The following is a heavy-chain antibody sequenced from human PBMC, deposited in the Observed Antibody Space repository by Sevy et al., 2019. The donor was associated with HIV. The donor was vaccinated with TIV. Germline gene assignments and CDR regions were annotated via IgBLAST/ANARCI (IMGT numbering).Heavy chain of an antibody. J-gene: IGHJ3*02. D-gene: IGHD3-9*01. CDR2: ISSSSSYI. CDR3: ARDPGVGFDWLLSDAFDI. V-gene: IGHV3-21*01. Sequence: GGSLRLSCAASGFTFSSYSMNWVRQAPGKGLEWVSSISSSSSYIYYADSVKGRFTISRDNAKNSLYLQMNSLRAEDTAVSYCARDPGVGFDWLLSDAFDIWGQGTMVTVSS. CDR1: GFTFSSYS.